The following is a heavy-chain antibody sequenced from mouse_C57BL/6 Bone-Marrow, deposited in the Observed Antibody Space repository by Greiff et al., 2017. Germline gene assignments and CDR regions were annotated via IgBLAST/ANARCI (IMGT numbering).Heavy chain of an antibody. CDR2: IRSKSNNYAT. Sequence: EVKLMESGGGLVQPKGSLKLSCAASGFSFNTYAMNWVRQAPGKGLEWVARIRSKSNNYATYYADSVKDRFTISRDDSESMLYLQMNNLKTEDTAMYYCVGSNYPWFAYWGQGTLVTVSA. CDR1: GFSFNTYA. J-gene: IGHJ3*01. D-gene: IGHD2-5*01. CDR3: VGSNYPWFAY. V-gene: IGHV10-1*01.